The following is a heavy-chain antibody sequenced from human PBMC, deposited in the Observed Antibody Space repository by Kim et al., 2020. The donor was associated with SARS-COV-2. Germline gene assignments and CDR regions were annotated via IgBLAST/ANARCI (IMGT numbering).Heavy chain of an antibody. D-gene: IGHD6-13*01. CDR2: ISYDGSNK. V-gene: IGHV3-30*04. CDR1: GFTFSSYA. J-gene: IGHJ4*02. Sequence: GGSLRLSCAASGFTFSSYAMHWVRQAPGKGLEWVAVISYDGSNKYYADSVKGRFTISRDNSKNTLYLQMNSLRAEDTAVYYCARSIAAAGKGNYWGQGTLVTVSS. CDR3: ARSIAAAGKGNY.